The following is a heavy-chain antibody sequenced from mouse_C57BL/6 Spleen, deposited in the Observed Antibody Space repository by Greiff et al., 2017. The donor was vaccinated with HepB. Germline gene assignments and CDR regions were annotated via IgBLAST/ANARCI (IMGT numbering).Heavy chain of an antibody. CDR3: TKEGCSLAMDD. CDR1: GYTFTDYE. Sequence: VQLQESGAELVRPGASVTLSCKASGYTFTDYEMHWVKQTPVHGLEWIGAIDPDTGGTAYNQKFKGKAILTADKSSSTAYMELRSLTSEDSAVYYCTKEGCSLAMDDWGQGTSVTVAS. J-gene: IGHJ4*01. CDR2: IDPDTGGT. V-gene: IGHV1-15*01.